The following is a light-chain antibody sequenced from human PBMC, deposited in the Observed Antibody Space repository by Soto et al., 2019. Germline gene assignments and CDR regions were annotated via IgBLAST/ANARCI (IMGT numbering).Light chain of an antibody. CDR1: SSDVGGYNY. J-gene: IGLJ1*01. CDR2: DVS. Sequence: QCVLTQPASVSGSPGQSITISCTGTSSDVGGYNYVSWYQQHPGKAPKLMIYDVSNRPSGVSNRFSGSKSGNTASLTISGLQAEDEADYYCSSYTSSSTLDFGTGTKVTVL. V-gene: IGLV2-14*01. CDR3: SSYTSSSTLD.